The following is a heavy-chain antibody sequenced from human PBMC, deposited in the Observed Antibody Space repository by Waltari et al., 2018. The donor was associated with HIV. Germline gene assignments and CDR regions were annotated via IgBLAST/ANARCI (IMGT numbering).Heavy chain of an antibody. CDR1: DASINRDNSY. J-gene: IGHJ2*01. CDR2: VYYRGST. Sequence: QVQLQESGPGLVKPSQTLSLSCIVSDASINRDNSYWAGIRQHPERGLECIGFVYYRGSTFSNPSFKSRATISVDTSKNQFSLKLTSMTAADTAVYYCARVVYWYFDLWGRGTLVTVSS. CDR3: ARVVYWYFDL. V-gene: IGHV4-31*02.